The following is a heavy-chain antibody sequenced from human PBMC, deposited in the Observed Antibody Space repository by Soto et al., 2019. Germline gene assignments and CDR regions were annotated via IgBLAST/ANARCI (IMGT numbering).Heavy chain of an antibody. CDR2: IKSKTDGGTT. D-gene: IGHD4-17*01. J-gene: IGHJ4*02. Sequence: PGGSLRLSCAASGSTFSNAWMSWVRQAPGKGLEWVGRIKSKTDGGTTDYAAPVKGRFTISRDDSKNTLYLQMNSLKTEDTAVYYCIRGLEATVLNYFDYWGQGTLVTVSS. V-gene: IGHV3-15*01. CDR3: IRGLEATVLNYFDY. CDR1: GSTFSNAW.